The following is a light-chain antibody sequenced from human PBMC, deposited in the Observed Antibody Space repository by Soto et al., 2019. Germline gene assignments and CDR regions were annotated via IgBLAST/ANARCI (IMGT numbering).Light chain of an antibody. CDR3: QEYNGRSS. CDR2: LTS. Sequence: EGVTTQSPATLSVSPGERATLSCRASQNVDGDLAWYQQKPGQAPRILIYLTSTRANRTPVRFSGSGSGTEFTLTISSLQSEDFAVYYCQEYNGRSSFGQGTKVEIK. CDR1: QNVDGD. V-gene: IGKV3-15*01. J-gene: IGKJ1*01.